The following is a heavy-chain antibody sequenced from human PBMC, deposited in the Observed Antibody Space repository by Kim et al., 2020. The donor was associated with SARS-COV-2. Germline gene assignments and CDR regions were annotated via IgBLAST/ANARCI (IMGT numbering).Heavy chain of an antibody. CDR1: GFTFHIYA. D-gene: IGHD2-2*01. CDR2: ISFDGSNK. CDR3: ARDPLGVVVPAALSYFDY. Sequence: GGSLRLSCAASGFTFHIYAMHWVRQAPGKGLEWVAVISFDGSNKYYADSVKGRFTISRDNSKNTLYLQMNSLRAEDTAVYYCARDPLGVVVPAALSYFDYWGQGTLVTVSS. J-gene: IGHJ4*02. V-gene: IGHV3-30-3*01.